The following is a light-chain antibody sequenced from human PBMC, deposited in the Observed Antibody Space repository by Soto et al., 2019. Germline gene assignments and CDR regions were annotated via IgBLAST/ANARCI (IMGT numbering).Light chain of an antibody. J-gene: IGKJ1*01. Sequence: EIVMQKSPATLSVSPGGSATLSGRASQSISDTLAWYQQKPGQAPRLLIHGASTRATGFPGRFSGSGSGTDFTLTISRLVPEEFAVYYCQQYGDSPVTFGQGTKVDNK. V-gene: IGKV3-15*01. CDR2: GAS. CDR1: QSISDT. CDR3: QQYGDSPVT.